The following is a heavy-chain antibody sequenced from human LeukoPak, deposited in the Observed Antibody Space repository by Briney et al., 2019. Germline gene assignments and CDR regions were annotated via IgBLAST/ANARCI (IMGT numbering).Heavy chain of an antibody. CDR2: ISGSGGST. Sequence: GGSLRLSCAASGFTFSSYAMDWVRQAPGKGLEWVSAISGSGGSTYYADSVKGRFTISRDNSKNTLYLQMSSLRAEDTAVYYCARGGYDSSGYYQYYFDYWGQGTLVTVSS. CDR3: ARGGYDSSGYYQYYFDY. D-gene: IGHD3-22*01. V-gene: IGHV3-23*01. CDR1: GFTFSSYA. J-gene: IGHJ4*02.